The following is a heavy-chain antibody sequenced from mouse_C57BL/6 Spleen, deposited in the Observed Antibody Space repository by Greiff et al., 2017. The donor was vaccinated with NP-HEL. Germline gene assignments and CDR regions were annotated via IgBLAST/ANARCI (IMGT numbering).Heavy chain of an antibody. CDR2: INPNNGGT. CDR3: AVVTIDYAMDY. J-gene: IGHJ4*01. V-gene: IGHV1-26*01. D-gene: IGHD2-12*01. CDR1: GYTFTDYY. Sequence: VQLKQSGPELVKPGASVKISCKASGYTFTDYYMNWVKQSHGKSLEWIGDINPNNGGTSYNQKFKGKATLTVDKSSSPAYMELRSLTSEDSAVYYCAVVTIDYAMDYWGQGTSGTVSS.